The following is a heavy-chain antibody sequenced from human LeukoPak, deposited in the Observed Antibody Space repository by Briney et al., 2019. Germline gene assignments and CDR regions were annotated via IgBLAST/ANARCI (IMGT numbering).Heavy chain of an antibody. J-gene: IGHJ4*02. CDR1: GFTFSSYG. CDR2: IRYDGSNK. CDR3: ARYPYSSSWYRGLPLDY. Sequence: GGSLRLSCAASGFTFSSYGMHWVRQAPGKGLEWVAFIRYDGSNKYYADSVKGRFTISRDNSKNTLYLQMNSLRAEDTAVYYCARYPYSSSWYRGLPLDYWGQGTLVTVSS. V-gene: IGHV3-30*02. D-gene: IGHD6-13*01.